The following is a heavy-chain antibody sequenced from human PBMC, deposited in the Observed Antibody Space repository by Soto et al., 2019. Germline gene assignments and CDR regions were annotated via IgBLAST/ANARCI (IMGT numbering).Heavy chain of an antibody. CDR2: IAFSGST. J-gene: IGHJ4*02. V-gene: IGHV4-39*01. Sequence: SETRWRTCTFCVCGIRSISHYLCLVRQPPWNGLEWIGSIAFSGSTYYKMSLKSRVIIPIDTSKNHFSLTLSSVTAADTAVYYCARQNYDFCTRYGGWPDQWGPGTMLTVSS. CDR1: VCGIRSISHY. CDR3: ARQNYDFCTRYGGWPDQ. D-gene: IGHD3-3*01.